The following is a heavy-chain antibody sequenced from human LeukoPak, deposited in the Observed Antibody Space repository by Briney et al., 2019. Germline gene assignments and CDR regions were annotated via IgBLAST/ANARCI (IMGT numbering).Heavy chain of an antibody. Sequence: SETLSLTCAVYGGSFSGYYWSWIRQPPGKGLEWIGEINHSGSTNYNPSLKGRVTISVDTSKNQFSLKLSSVTAADTAVYYCARGRSDYARDYWGQGTLVTVSS. J-gene: IGHJ4*02. D-gene: IGHD4-17*01. CDR3: ARGRSDYARDY. CDR1: GGSFSGYY. CDR2: INHSGST. V-gene: IGHV4-34*01.